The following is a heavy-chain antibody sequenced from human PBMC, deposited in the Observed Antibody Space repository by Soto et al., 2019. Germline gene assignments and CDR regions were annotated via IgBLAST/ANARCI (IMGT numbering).Heavy chain of an antibody. CDR2: IIPILGIA. D-gene: IGHD6-25*01. CDR3: ARLSSAAYYFDY. CDR1: GGTFSSYA. J-gene: IGHJ4*02. V-gene: IGHV1-69*04. Sequence: SVKVSCKASGGTFSSYAISWVRQAPGQGLEWMGRIIPILGIANYAQKFQGRVTITADKSTSTAYMELSSLRSEDTAVYYCARLSSAAYYFDYWGQGTLVTVSS.